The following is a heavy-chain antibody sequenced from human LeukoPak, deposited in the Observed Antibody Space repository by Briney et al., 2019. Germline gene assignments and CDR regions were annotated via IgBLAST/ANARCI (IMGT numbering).Heavy chain of an antibody. CDR2: ISWNSGSI. V-gene: IGHV3-9*01. J-gene: IGHJ6*03. CDR3: AKDKRESCSGLMDV. CDR1: GFTFEDYA. D-gene: IGHD2-15*01. Sequence: PGRSLRLSCAASGFTFEDYAMHWVRQAPGKGLEWVSGISWNSGSIGYADSVKGRFTISRDNAKNSLYLQMNSLRAEDTALYYCAKDKRESCSGLMDVWGKGTTVTVSS.